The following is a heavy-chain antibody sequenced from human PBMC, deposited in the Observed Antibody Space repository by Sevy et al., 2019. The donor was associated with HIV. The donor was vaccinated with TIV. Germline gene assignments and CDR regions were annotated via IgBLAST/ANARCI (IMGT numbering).Heavy chain of an antibody. D-gene: IGHD1-1*01. CDR1: GFSVSSNF. CDR3: TTSPRPNLADY. V-gene: IGHV3-53*01. Sequence: GGSLRLSCAASGFSVSSNFMSWVRQAPGRGGEWVSIIYGGGETYYAESVKGRFTISRDSSRNTVFLQMNSLRAEDTATYFCTTSPRPNLADYWGQGTLVTVSS. CDR2: IYGGGET. J-gene: IGHJ4*02.